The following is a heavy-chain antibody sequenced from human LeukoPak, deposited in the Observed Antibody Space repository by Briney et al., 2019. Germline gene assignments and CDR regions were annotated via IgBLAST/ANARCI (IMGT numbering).Heavy chain of an antibody. CDR3: VRKSATRRTSEFDY. J-gene: IGHJ4*02. CDR1: GYTFSDYY. D-gene: IGHD2-15*01. Sequence: GASVKVSCKASGYTFSDYYIHWVRQAPGQGLEWMGWITPNSGGTKYAQRFQGRVTMTRDTSISTAYMDLSSLGSHDTAVFYCVRKSATRRTSEFDYWGQGTPVTVSS. V-gene: IGHV1-2*02. CDR2: ITPNSGGT.